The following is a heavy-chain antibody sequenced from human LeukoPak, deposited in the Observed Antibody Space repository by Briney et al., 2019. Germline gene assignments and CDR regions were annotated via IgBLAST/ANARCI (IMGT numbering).Heavy chain of an antibody. V-gene: IGHV3-21*01. Sequence: KAGGSLRLSCEVSGFTFSSYHMNWVRQAPGKGLEWVSSIGSSGSYIYYADSLAGRFTISRDNAKNSLYLQMNSLRAEDTAMYYCARGRAIDIWGRGTMVIVSS. CDR1: GFTFSSYH. CDR2: IGSSGSYI. CDR3: ARGRAIDI. J-gene: IGHJ3*02.